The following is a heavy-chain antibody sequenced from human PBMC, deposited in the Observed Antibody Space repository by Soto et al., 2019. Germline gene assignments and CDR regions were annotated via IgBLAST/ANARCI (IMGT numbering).Heavy chain of an antibody. V-gene: IGHV4-31*03. J-gene: IGHJ4*02. CDR2: IYYSGST. D-gene: IGHD1-26*01. CDR1: GGSISSGGYY. Sequence: QVQLQESGPGLVKPSQTLSLTCTVSGGSISSGGYYWSWIRQHPGKGLEWIGYIYYSGSTYYNPSLMSRVTRSVDTSKNQFALKLSSVAAADTAVYYCARVRGGGPFDGWGQGTLVTVSS. CDR3: ARVRGGGPFDG.